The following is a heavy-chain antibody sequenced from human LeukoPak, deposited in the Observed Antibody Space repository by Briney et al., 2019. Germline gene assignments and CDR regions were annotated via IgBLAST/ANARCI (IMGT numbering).Heavy chain of an antibody. CDR1: GFTFSDYC. V-gene: IGHV3-11*01. CDR2: ISSSGNTI. J-gene: IGHJ4*02. CDR3: ARDRVVPAASFDY. Sequence: GGSLRLSCAASGFTFSDYCMSWIRQAPGKGLEWVSYISSSGNTIYYADSVKGRFTISRDNAKNSLYLQMNSLRAEDTAVYYCARDRVVPAASFDYWGQGTLVTVSS. D-gene: IGHD2-2*01.